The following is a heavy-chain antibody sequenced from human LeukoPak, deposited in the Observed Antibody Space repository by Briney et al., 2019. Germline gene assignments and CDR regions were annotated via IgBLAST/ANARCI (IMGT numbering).Heavy chain of an antibody. CDR2: IYYSGST. CDR1: GGSISSSSYY. V-gene: IGHV4-39*07. Sequence: SETLSLTCTVSGGSISSSSYYWGWIRQPPGKGLEWIGSIYYSGSTYYNPALKSRVTISVDTSKNQFSLKLNSVTSADTAVYYCAREWSAFDFWGQGTMVTVSS. J-gene: IGHJ3*01. CDR3: AREWSAFDF. D-gene: IGHD3-3*01.